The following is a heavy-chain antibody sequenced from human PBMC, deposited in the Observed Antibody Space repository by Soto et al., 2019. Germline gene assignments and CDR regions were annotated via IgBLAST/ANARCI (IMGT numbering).Heavy chain of an antibody. J-gene: IGHJ6*02. CDR3: ASFDIVVVPAARGRMDV. V-gene: IGHV1-69*01. Sequence: CSAGEGRFRSYGMGRVGQAHGQGLEWMGGIIPIFGTANYAQKFQGRVTITADESTSTAYMELSSLRSEDTAVYYCASFDIVVVPAARGRMDVWGQGTTVTVSS. CDR1: EGRFRSYG. D-gene: IGHD2-2*01. CDR2: IIPIFGTA.